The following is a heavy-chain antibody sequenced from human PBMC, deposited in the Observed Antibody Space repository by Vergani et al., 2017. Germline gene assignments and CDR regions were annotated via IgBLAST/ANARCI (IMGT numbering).Heavy chain of an antibody. D-gene: IGHD5-12*01. J-gene: IGHJ3*01. Sequence: EVDLVESGGGLAQPGGSLRLSCEASGITFWKFGMHWVRQGPGKGLEWVSGISWKSGAVDYADSVRVRFTISRDNAKNSLFLEMNSLRFEATAVYFCTKGSVYYHDSAGHGYDPYTGVDLWGQGTVVTVSS. CDR3: TKGSVYYHDSAGHGYDPYTGVDL. CDR1: GITFWKFG. CDR2: ISWKSGAV. V-gene: IGHV3-9*01.